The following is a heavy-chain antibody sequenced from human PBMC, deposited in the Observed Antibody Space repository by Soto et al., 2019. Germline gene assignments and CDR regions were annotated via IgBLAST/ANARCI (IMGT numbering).Heavy chain of an antibody. Sequence: QLQLQESGPGLVKPSETLSLTCTVSGGSISSSSYYWGWIRQPPGKGLEWIGSIYYSGSTYYNPSLKSRVTISVDTSTNTFSLKLISVTAADTAVYYCARLWFGGYHDTLSYFDYWGQGTLVTVSS. D-gene: IGHD3-10*01. J-gene: IGHJ4*02. CDR1: GGSISSSSYY. CDR2: IYYSGST. CDR3: ARLWFGGYHDTLSYFDY. V-gene: IGHV4-39*01.